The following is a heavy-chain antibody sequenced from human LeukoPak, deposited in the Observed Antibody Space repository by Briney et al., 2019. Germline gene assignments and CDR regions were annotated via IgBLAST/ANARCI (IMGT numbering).Heavy chain of an antibody. J-gene: IGHJ5*02. D-gene: IGHD6-19*01. Sequence: GGSLRLSCAASGFTFSSYGMHWVRQAPGKGLEWVAFIRYDGSNKYYADSVKGRFTISRDNSKNTLYLQMNSLRVEDTAVYYCARDSSGWSNWFDPWGQGTLVTVSS. V-gene: IGHV3-30*02. CDR1: GFTFSSYG. CDR2: IRYDGSNK. CDR3: ARDSSGWSNWFDP.